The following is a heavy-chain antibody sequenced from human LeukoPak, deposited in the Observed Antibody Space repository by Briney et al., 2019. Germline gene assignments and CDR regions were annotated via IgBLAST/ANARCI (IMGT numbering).Heavy chain of an antibody. D-gene: IGHD2-2*01. J-gene: IGHJ3*02. Sequence: ASVKVSCKASGYTFTSYGISWVRQAPGQGLEWMGWISAYNGNTNCAQKLQGRVTMTTDTSTSTAYMELRSLRSDDTAVYYCARRGCSSTSCYDAFDIWGQGTMVTVSS. CDR2: ISAYNGNT. CDR1: GYTFTSYG. V-gene: IGHV1-18*01. CDR3: ARRGCSSTSCYDAFDI.